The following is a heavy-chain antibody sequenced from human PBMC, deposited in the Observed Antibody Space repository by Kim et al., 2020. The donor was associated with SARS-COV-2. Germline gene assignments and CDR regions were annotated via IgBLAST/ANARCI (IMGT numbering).Heavy chain of an antibody. J-gene: IGHJ4*02. CDR3: AKPPSQRNWNDDFYDY. V-gene: IGHV3-23*01. CDR2: ISGSGGST. CDR1: GFTFSSYA. D-gene: IGHD1-1*01. Sequence: GGSLRLSCAASGFTFSSYAMSWVRQAPGKGLEWVSAISGSGGSTYYADSVKGRFTISRDNSKNTLYLQMNSLRAEDTAVYYCAKPPSQRNWNDDFYDYWGQGTLVTVSS.